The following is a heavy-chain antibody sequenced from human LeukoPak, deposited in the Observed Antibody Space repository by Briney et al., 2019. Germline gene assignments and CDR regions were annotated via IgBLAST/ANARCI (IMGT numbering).Heavy chain of an antibody. CDR3: ARLLAENSGYYPDY. V-gene: IGHV3-30-3*01. CDR1: GFTFSSYA. CDR2: ISYDGSNK. J-gene: IGHJ4*02. Sequence: PGGSLRLCCAASGFTFSSYAMHWVRQAPGKGLEWVAVISYDGSNKYYADSVKGRFTISRDNSKNTLYLQMNSLRAEDTAVYYCARLLAENSGYYPDYWGQGTLVTVSS. D-gene: IGHD3-22*01.